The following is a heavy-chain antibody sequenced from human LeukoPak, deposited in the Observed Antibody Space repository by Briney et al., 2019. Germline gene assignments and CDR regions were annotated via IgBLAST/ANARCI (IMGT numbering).Heavy chain of an antibody. J-gene: IGHJ5*02. Sequence: GGSLRLSCAVYGVTMSSSYMNWVRQAPGKGLEYVSVISSSGTTDCADSVKGRFTISRDIAKNMVYLQMNGLRAEDTAVYFCAKGVRVGYVANWFDPWGQGTLVTVSS. CDR2: ISSSGTT. V-gene: IGHV3-53*01. D-gene: IGHD5-12*01. CDR3: AKGVRVGYVANWFDP. CDR1: GVTMSSSY.